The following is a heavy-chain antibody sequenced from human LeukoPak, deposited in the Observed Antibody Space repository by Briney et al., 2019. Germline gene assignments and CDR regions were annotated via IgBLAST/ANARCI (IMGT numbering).Heavy chain of an antibody. J-gene: IGHJ4*02. CDR2: INHSGST. CDR3: VSDRDGYDFV. D-gene: IGHD5-24*01. V-gene: IGHV4-34*01. Sequence: SETLSLTCAVYGGSFSGYYWSRIPQPPAKGLERSGEINHSGSTNYNPPLQSRVTITVDTSKNQHSLKQRSVTAADTAVYYCVSDRDGYDFVCGQGALVTVSS. CDR1: GGSFSGYY.